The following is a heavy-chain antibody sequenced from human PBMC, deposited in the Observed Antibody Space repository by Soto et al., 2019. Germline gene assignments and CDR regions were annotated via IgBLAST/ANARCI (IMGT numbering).Heavy chain of an antibody. Sequence: SETLSLTCAVSGGSISSGGYSWSLFLQPPGKGLEWIGYIYHSGSTYYNTSLKSRVTISVDTSKNQFSLSLRSMSHADTAVYYCARVGGLSARTFDYWGPGILVTVS. V-gene: IGHV4-30-2*01. CDR1: GGSISSGGYS. D-gene: IGHD3-16*02. CDR2: IYHSGST. J-gene: IGHJ4*02. CDR3: ARVGGLSARTFDY.